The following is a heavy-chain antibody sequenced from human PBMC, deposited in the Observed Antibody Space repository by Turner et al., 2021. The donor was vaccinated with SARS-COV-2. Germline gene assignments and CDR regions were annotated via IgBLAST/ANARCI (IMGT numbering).Heavy chain of an antibody. CDR2: IYYSGST. V-gene: IGHV4-39*01. CDR3: ARHWEVAAAAYLARFDP. CDR1: GGSISSSSYY. Sequence: QLQLQESGPGLVKPSETLSLTCTVPGGSISSSSYYWGWIRQPPGKGLEWIGSIYYSGSTYYTPSLKSRVTISVDTSKNQFSLKLSSVTAADTAVYYCARHWEVAAAAYLARFDPWGQGTLVTVSS. D-gene: IGHD6-13*01. J-gene: IGHJ5*02.